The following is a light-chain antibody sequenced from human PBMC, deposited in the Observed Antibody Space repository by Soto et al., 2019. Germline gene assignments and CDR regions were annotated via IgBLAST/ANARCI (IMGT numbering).Light chain of an antibody. J-gene: IGLJ2*01. V-gene: IGLV2-18*02. CDR3: SSYTSSSTLVV. CDR1: SSDVGNYNR. Sequence: QSALTQPPSVSGSPGQSVTISCTGTSSDVGNYNRVSWYQQPPGTAPKLIIYEVNNRPSGVPDRFSGSKSGNTASLTISGLQAEDESDYYCSSYTSSSTLVVFGGGTKLTGL. CDR2: EVN.